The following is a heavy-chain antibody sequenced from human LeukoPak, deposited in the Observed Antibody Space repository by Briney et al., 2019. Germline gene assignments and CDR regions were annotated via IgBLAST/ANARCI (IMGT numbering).Heavy chain of an antibody. CDR1: GFTFSSYE. CDR3: AKSQDGGRLFHFDY. V-gene: IGHV3-48*03. D-gene: IGHD1-26*01. CDR2: ISSSGSTI. J-gene: IGHJ4*02. Sequence: GGSLRLSCAASGFTFSSYEMNWVRQAPGKGLEWVSYISSSGSTIYYADSVKGRFTISRDNDKNSLYLQMNSLRAEDTAVYYCAKSQDGGRLFHFDYWGQGTLVTVSS.